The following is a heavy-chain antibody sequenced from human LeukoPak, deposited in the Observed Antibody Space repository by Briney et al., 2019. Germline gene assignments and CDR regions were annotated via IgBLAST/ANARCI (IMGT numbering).Heavy chain of an antibody. Sequence: ASVKVSCKASGYTFTGYYMHWVRQAPRQGLEWMGWINPSSGGTNYAQKFQGRVTMTRDTSISTAYMELSRLRSDDTAVYHCARVREGHSSGWFTKSVGWYFDLWGRGTLVTVSS. D-gene: IGHD6-19*01. J-gene: IGHJ2*01. CDR3: ARVREGHSSGWFTKSVGWYFDL. CDR1: GYTFTGYY. CDR2: INPSSGGT. V-gene: IGHV1-2*02.